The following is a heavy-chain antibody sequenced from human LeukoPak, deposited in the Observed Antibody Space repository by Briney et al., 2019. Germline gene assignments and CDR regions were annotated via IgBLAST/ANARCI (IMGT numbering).Heavy chain of an antibody. Sequence: GRSLRLSCAASGFTFSNYDMHWVRQAPGKGLEWVAVISYDGTNKYYADSVKGRFTISRDNSKSTLYLQMNSLRAEDTAVYYCARGSGDYSGQGTLVTVSS. V-gene: IGHV3-30*03. CDR2: ISYDGTNK. J-gene: IGHJ4*02. CDR3: ARGSGDY. CDR1: GFTFSNYD.